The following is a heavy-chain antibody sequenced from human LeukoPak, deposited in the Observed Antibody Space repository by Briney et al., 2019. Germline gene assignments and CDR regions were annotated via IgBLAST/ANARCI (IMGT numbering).Heavy chain of an antibody. D-gene: IGHD6-6*01. J-gene: IGHJ5*02. CDR1: GGSISSYY. CDR2: IYYSGST. Sequence: SETLSLTCTVSGGSISSYYWSWIRQPPGKGLEWLGYIYYSGSTNYNPSLKSRVTISVDTSKNQFSLKLSSVTAADTAVYYCARDLRYSSSLSWFDPWGQGTLVTVSS. CDR3: ARDLRYSSSLSWFDP. V-gene: IGHV4-59*01.